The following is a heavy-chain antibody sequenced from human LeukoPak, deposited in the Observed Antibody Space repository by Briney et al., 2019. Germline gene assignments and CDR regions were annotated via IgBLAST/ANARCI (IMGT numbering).Heavy chain of an antibody. CDR3: ARGTGFGLRFLEWLHYYYYMDV. V-gene: IGHV4-59*01. CDR1: GGSISSYY. CDR2: IYYSGST. D-gene: IGHD3-3*01. Sequence: SETLSLTCTVSGGSISSYYWSWIRQPPGKGLEWIGYIYYSGSTNYNPSLKSRVTISVDTSKNQFSLKLSSVTAADTAVYYCARGTGFGLRFLEWLHYYYYMDVWGKGTTVTVSS. J-gene: IGHJ6*03.